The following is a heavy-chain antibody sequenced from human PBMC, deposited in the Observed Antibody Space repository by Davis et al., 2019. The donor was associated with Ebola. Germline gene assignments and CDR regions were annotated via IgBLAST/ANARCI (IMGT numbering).Heavy chain of an antibody. V-gene: IGHV3-23*01. CDR3: AKLFGSSGWYYFDY. CDR2: ISGSGDST. CDR1: GFTFSSYA. J-gene: IGHJ4*02. Sequence: GESLKISCAASGFTFSSYAMSWVRQAPGKVLEWVSAISGSGDSTYFADSVRGRFTISRDNSKNTLYLLMNSLRAEDTAVYYCAKLFGSSGWYYFDYWGQGTLVAVSS. D-gene: IGHD6-19*01.